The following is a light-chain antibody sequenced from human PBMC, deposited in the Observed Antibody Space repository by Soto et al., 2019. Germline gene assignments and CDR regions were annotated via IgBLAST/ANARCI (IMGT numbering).Light chain of an antibody. CDR1: QNLGSN. J-gene: IGKJ1*01. CDR2: YAS. Sequence: EIVMPQSPATLSVSPGEGATLSCRASQNLGSNLAWYQQKPGQAPRLLFYYASATDTGIAARFSGSGSGTEFTLTINSLQSEDFAVYYCQQFNTWPRTFGQGTKVDSK. CDR3: QQFNTWPRT. V-gene: IGKV3-15*01.